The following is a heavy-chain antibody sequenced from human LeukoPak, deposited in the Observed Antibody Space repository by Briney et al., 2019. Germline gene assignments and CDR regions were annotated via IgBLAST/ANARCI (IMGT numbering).Heavy chain of an antibody. D-gene: IGHD2-15*01. Sequence: KPSETLSLTCTVSGGSISSYYWSWIRQPPGKGLEWLGYIYYSGSTNYNPSLKSRVTISVDTSKNQFSLKLSSVTAADTAVYYCARDLFFGGGSFDYWGQGTLVTVSS. V-gene: IGHV4-59*01. CDR3: ARDLFFGGGSFDY. J-gene: IGHJ4*02. CDR1: GGSISSYY. CDR2: IYYSGST.